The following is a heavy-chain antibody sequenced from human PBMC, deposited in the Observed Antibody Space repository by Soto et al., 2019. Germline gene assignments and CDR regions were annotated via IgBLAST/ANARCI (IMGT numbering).Heavy chain of an antibody. V-gene: IGHV3-74*01. Sequence: GESLKISCAASGFTFSSYWMHWVRQAPGKGLVWVSRINSDGSSTSYADSVKGRFTISRDNAKNTLYLQMNSLRAEDTAVYYCARKKISSHTSFGFDPWGQGTLSPSPQ. CDR3: ARKKISSHTSFGFDP. J-gene: IGHJ5*02. D-gene: IGHD6-13*01. CDR2: INSDGSST. CDR1: GFTFSSYW.